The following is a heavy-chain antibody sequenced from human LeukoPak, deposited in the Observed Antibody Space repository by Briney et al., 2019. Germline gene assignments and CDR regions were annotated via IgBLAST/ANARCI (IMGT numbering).Heavy chain of an antibody. V-gene: IGHV3-48*03. Sequence: PGGSLRLSCAASGFTLSSYEMNWVRQAPGKGLGWVSYISSSGSTIYYADSVKGRFTISRDNAKNSLYLQMNSLRAEDTAVYYCARGPSYYDILTAFPVGPLGMPIWGQGTMVTVSS. D-gene: IGHD3-9*01. CDR2: ISSSGSTI. J-gene: IGHJ3*02. CDR1: GFTLSSYE. CDR3: ARGPSYYDILTAFPVGPLGMPI.